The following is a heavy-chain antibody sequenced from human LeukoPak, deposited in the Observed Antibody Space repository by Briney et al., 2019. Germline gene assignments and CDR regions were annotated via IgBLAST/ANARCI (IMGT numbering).Heavy chain of an antibody. Sequence: GGSLSLSCAVSVFTLSSFWMSWVRQAPGKGLEWVANIKQDGSEEYYVHSAKGRFTISRNNAKNPLYLQMNSLRADDTAVYYCARERIVVVPAAIDYWGQKTLVPVSS. D-gene: IGHD2-2*01. V-gene: IGHV3-7*03. CDR1: VFTLSSFW. CDR3: ARERIVVVPAAIDY. CDR2: IKQDGSEE. J-gene: IGHJ4*02.